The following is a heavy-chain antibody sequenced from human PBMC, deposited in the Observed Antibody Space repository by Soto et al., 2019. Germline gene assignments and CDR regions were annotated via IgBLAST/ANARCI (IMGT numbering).Heavy chain of an antibody. J-gene: IGHJ3*02. V-gene: IGHV3-48*02. CDR1: GFDFSYYV. CDR3: AGQDGFDI. CDR2: ISSDGHTT. Sequence: GQLVESGGALVQPGGALRLSCAASGFDFSYYVMNWVRQAPGKGLEWLSYISSDGHTTYYADSVKGRFTISSDNAKNSLYLQINSLRDEDTAVYYCAGQDGFDIWGQGTMVTVSS.